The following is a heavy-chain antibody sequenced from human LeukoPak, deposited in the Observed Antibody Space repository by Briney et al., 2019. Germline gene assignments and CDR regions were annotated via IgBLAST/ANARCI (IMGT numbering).Heavy chain of an antibody. J-gene: IGHJ4*02. V-gene: IGHV3-21*01. Sequence: GGSLRLSCAASGFTFSSYSMNLVRQASAKGLDWVSSISSSSYIYYADSVKGRFTISRDNAKNSLYLQMNSLRAEDTAVYYCAREGVGYCSGGSCYSPTFDYWGQGTLVTVSS. CDR3: AREGVGYCSGGSCYSPTFDY. CDR2: ISSSSYI. CDR1: GFTFSSYS. D-gene: IGHD2-15*01.